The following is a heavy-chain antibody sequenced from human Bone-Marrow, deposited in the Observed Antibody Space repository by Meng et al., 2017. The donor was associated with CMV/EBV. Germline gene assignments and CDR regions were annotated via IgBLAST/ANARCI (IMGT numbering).Heavy chain of an antibody. CDR3: ARDVTFGTGDCFDY. CDR1: GYTFTSYD. J-gene: IGHJ4*02. D-gene: IGHD3-10*01. Sequence: ASVKVSCKASGYTFTSYDINWVRQATGQGLEWMGWMNPNSGNTGYAQKFQGRVTITRNTSISTAYMELSSLRSDDTAVYYCARDVTFGTGDCFDYWGQGTLVTVSS. V-gene: IGHV1-8*03. CDR2: MNPNSGNT.